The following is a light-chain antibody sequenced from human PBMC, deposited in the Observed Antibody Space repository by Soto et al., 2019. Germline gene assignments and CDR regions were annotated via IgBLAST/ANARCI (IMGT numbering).Light chain of an antibody. V-gene: IGLV1-44*01. Sequence: QSVLTQPPSASGTPGQRVTISCSGSRSSIGSNTVNWYQHLPGSAPKLLIYSNNHRPSGVPDRFSASKAGASASLAISGLQSEYDGDYYCAAWDASLGGFYVFGSGTKLTVL. CDR1: RSSIGSNT. CDR2: SNN. CDR3: AAWDASLGGFYV. J-gene: IGLJ1*01.